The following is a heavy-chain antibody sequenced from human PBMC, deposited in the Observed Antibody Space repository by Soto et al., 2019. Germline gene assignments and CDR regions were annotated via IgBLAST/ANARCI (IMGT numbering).Heavy chain of an antibody. J-gene: IGHJ5*02. Sequence: SETLSRTCTVSGGSISSSSYYWGWIRQPPGKGLEWIGSIYYSGSTYYNPSLKSRVTISVDTSKNQFSLKLSSVTAADTAVYYCARELRSDWFDPWGQGTLVTVPQ. V-gene: IGHV4-39*01. CDR3: ARELRSDWFDP. CDR2: IYYSGST. CDR1: GGSISSSSYY. D-gene: IGHD1-7*01.